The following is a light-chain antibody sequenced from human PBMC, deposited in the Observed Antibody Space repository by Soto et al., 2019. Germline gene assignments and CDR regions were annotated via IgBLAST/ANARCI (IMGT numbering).Light chain of an antibody. Sequence: QSVLTQPRSVSASPGQSVTISCTGTSNDVGSYKSVSWYQQYPGKAPKLMIYDVNKRPSGVHDRFSGSKSGNTASLTISGLQAEDESDYYCCSYAGSYSWVFGGGTKVTVL. J-gene: IGLJ3*02. V-gene: IGLV2-11*01. CDR1: SNDVGSYKS. CDR2: DVN. CDR3: CSYAGSYSWV.